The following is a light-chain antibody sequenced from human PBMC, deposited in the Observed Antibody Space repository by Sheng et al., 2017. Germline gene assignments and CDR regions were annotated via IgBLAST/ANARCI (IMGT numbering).Light chain of an antibody. Sequence: QSALTQPPSASGSAGQSVTISCTGTSSDVGSYDLVSWYQHHPGKVPKLIIYDVNKRPSGIPERFSGSNSGNTATLTISGTQAMDEADYYCQAWDSSTVVFGGGTKLTVL. V-gene: IGLV2-8*01. CDR1: SSDVGSYDL. CDR3: QAWDSSTVV. J-gene: IGLJ2*01. CDR2: DVN.